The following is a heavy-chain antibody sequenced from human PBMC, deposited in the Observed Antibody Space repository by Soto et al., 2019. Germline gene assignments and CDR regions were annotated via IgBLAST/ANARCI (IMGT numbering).Heavy chain of an antibody. CDR1: GFTFSSYA. CDR2: ISGSGGST. V-gene: IGHV3-23*01. J-gene: IGHJ4*02. Sequence: EVQLLESGAGLVQPGGSLSLSCAASGFTFSSYAMSWVRQAPGQGLEWVSAISGSGGSTYYADCVRGLFTISRDNCKNTRYRHSNSLRAENTAVYYCAKDRGPDDKLTMIPNSFDYWGQGTLDIVSS. D-gene: IGHD3-22*01. CDR3: AKDRGPDDKLTMIPNSFDY.